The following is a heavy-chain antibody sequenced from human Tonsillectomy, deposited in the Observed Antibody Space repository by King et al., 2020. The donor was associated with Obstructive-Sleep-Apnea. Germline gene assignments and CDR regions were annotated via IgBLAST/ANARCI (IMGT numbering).Heavy chain of an antibody. J-gene: IGHJ5*02. CDR1: GGSFSNYY. CDR2: INHSGNT. CDR3: ATQGWFDP. V-gene: IGHV4-34*01. Sequence: VQLQQWGAGLLKPSETLSLTCAVYGGSFSNYYWSWIRQPPGKGLEWIGEINHSGNTNYNPSLKSRVTMSKDTSKNQFSLKLNSMTAADTAVYYCATQGWFDPWGQGTLVTVSS.